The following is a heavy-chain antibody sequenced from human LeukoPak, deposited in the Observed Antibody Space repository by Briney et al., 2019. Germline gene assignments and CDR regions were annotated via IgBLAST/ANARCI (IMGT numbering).Heavy chain of an antibody. Sequence: SETLSLTCTVSGGSISSSSYYWGWIRQPPGKGLESIGSIYYSGSTYYNPSLQSRVTISLDTSKNQFSLKLSSVTAADTAVYYCARQRGWGFGSYLDYWGQGTLVTVSS. CDR3: ARQRGWGFGSYLDY. V-gene: IGHV4-39*01. CDR2: IYYSGST. J-gene: IGHJ4*02. CDR1: GGSISSSSYY. D-gene: IGHD7-27*01.